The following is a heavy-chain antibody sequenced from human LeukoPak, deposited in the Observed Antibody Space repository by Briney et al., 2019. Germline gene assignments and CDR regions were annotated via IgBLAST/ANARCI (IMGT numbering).Heavy chain of an antibody. CDR3: ADDSSGYYQAVGY. CDR2: IIVRCRTT. D-gene: IGHD3-22*01. V-gene: IGHV3-23*01. J-gene: IGHJ4*02. CDR1: GFTFSSYA. Sequence: PGGSLRLSCAASGFTFSSYAMSGVRQAPGKGREGVSVIIVRCRTTPYPAPVQSRFPISRHNSKTTLYLQMNSLSAEATAVYYCADDSSGYYQAVGYWGQGTLVTVSS.